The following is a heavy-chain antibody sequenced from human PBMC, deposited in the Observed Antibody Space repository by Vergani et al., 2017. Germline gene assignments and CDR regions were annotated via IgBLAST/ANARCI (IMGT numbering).Heavy chain of an antibody. CDR2: INHSGST. V-gene: IGHV4-34*01. CDR3: AREGVAGSFDY. CDR1: GGSFSGYY. D-gene: IGHD6-19*01. Sequence: QVQLQQWGAGLLKPSETLSLTCAVYGGSFSGYYWSWIRQPPGKGLEWIGEINHSGSTNYNPSLKSRVTISVDTSKNQFSLKLSSVTAADTAVYYCAREGVAGSFDYWGQGTLVTVSS. J-gene: IGHJ4*02.